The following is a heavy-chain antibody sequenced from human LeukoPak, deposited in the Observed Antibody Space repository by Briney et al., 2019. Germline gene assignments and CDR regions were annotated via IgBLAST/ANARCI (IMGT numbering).Heavy chain of an antibody. V-gene: IGHV3-23*01. CDR1: GFTFSSYA. Sequence: GGSLRLSCAASGFTFSSYAMNWVRQAPGKGLEWVSTVSSSGGSTYYADPVKGRFTISRDNSKNTLYLQMNSLRAEDTAVYYCAKDDSSWYYWGQGTLVTVSS. J-gene: IGHJ4*02. D-gene: IGHD6-13*01. CDR2: VSSSGGST. CDR3: AKDDSSWYY.